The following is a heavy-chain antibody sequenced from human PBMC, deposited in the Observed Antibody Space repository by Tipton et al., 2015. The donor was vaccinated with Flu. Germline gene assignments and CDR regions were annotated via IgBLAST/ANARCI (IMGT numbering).Heavy chain of an antibody. CDR1: GFTFDDFA. Sequence: SLRLSCAVSGFTFDDFAMHWVRHTPGKGLEWVSGISWNSDRTLYSDSVKGRFTISRDNAKNSLYLQMDRPRAEDTALYYCAKDRGLAAGVYDAWGQGTLVTVSS. J-gene: IGHJ5*02. CDR2: ISWNSDRT. CDR3: AKDRGLAAGVYDA. V-gene: IGHV3-9*01. D-gene: IGHD2/OR15-2a*01.